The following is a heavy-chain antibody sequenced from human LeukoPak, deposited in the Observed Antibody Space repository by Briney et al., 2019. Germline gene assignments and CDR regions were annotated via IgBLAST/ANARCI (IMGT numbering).Heavy chain of an antibody. CDR3: ARRGRVYGDYVADSYYMDV. Sequence: PSETESLTCTVSGGSISSYYWSWVRQPPGKGLEWIGYIYYGGSTNYNPSLKSRVTISVDTSKNQFSLKLSSVTAADTAVYYCARRGRVYGDYVADSYYMDVWGKGTTVTISS. D-gene: IGHD4-17*01. V-gene: IGHV4-59*01. CDR1: GGSISSYY. J-gene: IGHJ6*03. CDR2: IYYGGST.